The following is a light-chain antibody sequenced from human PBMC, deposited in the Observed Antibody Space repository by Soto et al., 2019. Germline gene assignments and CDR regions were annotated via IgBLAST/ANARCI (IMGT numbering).Light chain of an antibody. J-gene: IGLJ2*01. V-gene: IGLV2-8*01. CDR3: TSYAGSNSLV. CDR2: EVS. CDR1: SSDVGGYNY. Sequence: QSALTQPPSASGSPGQSVTISCTGTSSDVGGYNYVSWYQQHPGKVPKLMIYEVSQRPSEVPDRFSGSKSGNTASLTVSGLQAKDEADYYFTSYAGSNSLVFGGGTKLTVL.